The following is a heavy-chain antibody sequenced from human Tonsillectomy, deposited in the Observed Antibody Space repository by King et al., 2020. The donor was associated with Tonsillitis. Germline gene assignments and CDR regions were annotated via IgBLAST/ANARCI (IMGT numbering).Heavy chain of an antibody. Sequence: QLQESGPGLVKPSQTLSLTCAVSGGSISSGGYSWSWIRQPPGKGLEWIGYIYYSGSTYYNPSLKSRVTISVDTSKNQFSLKLSSVTAADTAVYYCAREVRSVLRYFDWLESDSSGYFDYWGQGTLVTVSS. J-gene: IGHJ4*02. CDR3: AREVRSVLRYFDWLESDSSGYFDY. CDR1: GGSISSGGYS. D-gene: IGHD3-9*01. CDR2: IYYSGST. V-gene: IGHV4-30-4*07.